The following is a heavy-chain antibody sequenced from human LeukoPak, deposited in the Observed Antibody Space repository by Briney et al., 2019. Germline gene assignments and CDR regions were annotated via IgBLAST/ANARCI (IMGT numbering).Heavy chain of an antibody. CDR3: ARVKLLYGSGIGDAFDI. J-gene: IGHJ3*02. CDR2: INWNGGST. D-gene: IGHD3-10*01. V-gene: IGHV3-20*04. Sequence: GGSLRLSCAASGFTLDDYGMSWVRQAPGKGLEWVSGINWNGGSTGYEDSVKGRFTISRDNAKNSLYLHMNSLRAEDTALYYCARVKLLYGSGIGDAFDIWGQGTMVTVSS. CDR1: GFTLDDYG.